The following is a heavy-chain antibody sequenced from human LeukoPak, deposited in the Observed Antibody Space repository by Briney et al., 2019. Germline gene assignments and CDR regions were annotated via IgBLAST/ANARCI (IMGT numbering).Heavy chain of an antibody. CDR3: ARDYFGSPSALDY. J-gene: IGHJ4*02. D-gene: IGHD1-26*01. Sequence: RAGGSLRLACAASGFTVDDYGMSWVRQAPGKGLEWVSGINWNDGSTGYADSVKGRFTISRDNAKNSLYLQLNSLRAEDTALYYCARDYFGSPSALDYWGQGTLVTVSS. V-gene: IGHV3-20*04. CDR1: GFTVDDYG. CDR2: INWNDGST.